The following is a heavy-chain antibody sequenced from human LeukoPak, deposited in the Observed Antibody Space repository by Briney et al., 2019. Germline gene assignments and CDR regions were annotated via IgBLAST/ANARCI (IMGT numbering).Heavy chain of an antibody. Sequence: APVTVSCKASGYTFTGHFIQWVGQAGGQGPEWMGRIDPNDGGTNYAQKFQGRVTMTSDTSISTAYMKLSSLSSDDAAVYYSSRGSEIGTPWWFDPWAREPWSPS. CDR3: SRGSEIGTPWWFDP. CDR2: IDPNDGGT. D-gene: IGHD1-26*01. V-gene: IGHV1-2*06. J-gene: IGHJ5*02. CDR1: GYTFTGHF.